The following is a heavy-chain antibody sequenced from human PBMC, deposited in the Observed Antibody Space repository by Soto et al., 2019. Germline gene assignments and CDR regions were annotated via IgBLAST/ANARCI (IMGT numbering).Heavy chain of an antibody. D-gene: IGHD2-2*03. V-gene: IGHV1-69*01. CDR1: GGTFSSYA. J-gene: IGHJ6*02. CDR2: INPILGTA. CDR3: ARVVFVGIVVGAYGMNV. Sequence: QVQLVQSGAEVKKPGSSVKVSCKASGGTFSSYAISWVRQAPGQGLEWMGGINPILGTANYAQKFQGRVTITGDEVTSTANVAMSSLRSEDTAVDYGARVVFVGIVVGAYGMNVWGQGTTVTVSS.